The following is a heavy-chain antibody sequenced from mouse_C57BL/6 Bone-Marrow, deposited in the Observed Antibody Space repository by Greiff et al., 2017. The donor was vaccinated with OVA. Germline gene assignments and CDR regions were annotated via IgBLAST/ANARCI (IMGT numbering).Heavy chain of an antibody. D-gene: IGHD1-1*01. CDR1: GYTFTSYW. CDR2: IDPSDSYT. CDR3: ARSGPITTVVADY. Sequence: QVQLQQPGAELVMPGASVKLSCKASGYTFTSYWMHWVKQRPGQGLEWIGEIDPSDSYTNYNQKFKGKFTLTVDKSSSTAYVQLSSLTSEDAAVYYCARSGPITTVVADYWGQGTTLTVSS. J-gene: IGHJ2*01. V-gene: IGHV1-69*01.